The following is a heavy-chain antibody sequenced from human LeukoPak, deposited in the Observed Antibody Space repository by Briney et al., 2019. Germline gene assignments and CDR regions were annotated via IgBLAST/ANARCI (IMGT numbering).Heavy chain of an antibody. V-gene: IGHV3-15*01. Sequence: GGPLSFSWAASGFIFSDAWRTWVRKPPGKGLGWVGRIKRIAASGQTDYAQPLKGRFTISSDTAKNTLYLQMNSVKIEDTAVYYCSTNQALDIWGEGTKVTLSS. CDR1: GFIFSDAW. J-gene: IGHJ3*02. CDR3: STNQALDI. CDR2: IKRIAASGQT.